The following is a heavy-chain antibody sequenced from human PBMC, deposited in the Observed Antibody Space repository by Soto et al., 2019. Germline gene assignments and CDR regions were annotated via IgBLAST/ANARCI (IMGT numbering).Heavy chain of an antibody. D-gene: IGHD2-2*01. CDR1: GYTFTSYA. Sequence: QVQLVQSGAEEKKPGASVKVSCKASGYTFTSYAMHWVRQAPGQRLEWMGWINAGYGNTKYSQKFQGRVTITTDTSASTAYMELSSLRSEDTAVYYCARGSGVVVTDWGQGTLVTVSS. CDR2: INAGYGNT. V-gene: IGHV1-3*05. J-gene: IGHJ4*02. CDR3: ARGSGVVVTD.